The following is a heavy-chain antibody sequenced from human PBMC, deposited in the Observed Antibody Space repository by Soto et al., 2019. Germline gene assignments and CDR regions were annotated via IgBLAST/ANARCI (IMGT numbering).Heavy chain of an antibody. V-gene: IGHV1-69*13. CDR3: AYYYDSSGYWSHGMDV. J-gene: IGHJ6*02. CDR1: GGTFSSYA. D-gene: IGHD3-22*01. Sequence: GASVKVSCKASGGTFSSYAISWVRQAPGQGLEWMGGIIPIFGTANYAQKFQGRVTITADESTSTAYMELSSLRSEDRAVYYCAYYYDSSGYWSHGMDVWDQGTTVTVSS. CDR2: IIPIFGTA.